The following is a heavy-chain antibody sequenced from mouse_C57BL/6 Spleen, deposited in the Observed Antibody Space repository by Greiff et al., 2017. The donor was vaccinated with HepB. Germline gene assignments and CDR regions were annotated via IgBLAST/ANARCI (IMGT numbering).Heavy chain of an antibody. D-gene: IGHD2-2*01. CDR3: ARSWFYAMDY. CDR2: INPSNGGT. J-gene: IGHJ4*01. V-gene: IGHV1-53*01. CDR1: GYTFTSYW. Sequence: VQGVESGTELVKPGASVKLSCKASGYTFTSYWMHWVKQRPGQGLEWIGNINPSNGGTNYNEKFKSKATLTVDKSSSTAYMQLSSLTSEDSAVYYCARSWFYAMDYWGQGTSVTVSS.